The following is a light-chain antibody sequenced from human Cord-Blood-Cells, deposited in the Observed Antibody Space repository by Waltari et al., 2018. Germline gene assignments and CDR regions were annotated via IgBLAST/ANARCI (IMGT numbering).Light chain of an antibody. V-gene: IGKV1-39*01. CDR3: QQSYSTPLYT. CDR2: AAS. CDR1: QSISSY. J-gene: IGKJ2*01. Sequence: DIQMTQSRSSLSASVGDIVTITCRASQSISSYLNWYQQKPGRGPKLLIYAASSLQSGVPSRFSGSGSGTDFTLTISSLQPEDFATYDCQQSYSTPLYTFGEGVKLEI.